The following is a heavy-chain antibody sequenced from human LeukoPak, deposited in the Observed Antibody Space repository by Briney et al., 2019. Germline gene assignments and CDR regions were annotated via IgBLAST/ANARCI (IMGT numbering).Heavy chain of an antibody. CDR3: ARVIATRPHYHYYMDV. V-gene: IGHV3-11*04. CDR1: GFTFSDHY. J-gene: IGHJ6*03. Sequence: GGSLRLSCAASGFTFSDHYMSWIRQAPGKGLEWVSYISNSGRTIYYADSVKGRFTISRGNAENSLYLQMNSLRAEDTAVYYCARVIATRPHYHYYMDVWGKGPRSPSP. D-gene: IGHD6-6*01. CDR2: ISNSGRTI.